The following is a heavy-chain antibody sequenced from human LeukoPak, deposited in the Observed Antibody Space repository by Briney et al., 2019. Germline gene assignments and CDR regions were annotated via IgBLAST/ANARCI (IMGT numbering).Heavy chain of an antibody. D-gene: IGHD1-26*01. CDR3: AVDSGSYWCFDY. J-gene: IGHJ4*02. Sequence: SVKVSCKASGGTFSSYAISWVRQAPGQGLEWMGRIIPILGIANYAQKFQGRVTITADKSTSTAYMELSSLRSEDTAVYYCAVDSGSYWCFDYWGQGTLVTVSS. CDR2: IIPILGIA. V-gene: IGHV1-69*04. CDR1: GGTFSSYA.